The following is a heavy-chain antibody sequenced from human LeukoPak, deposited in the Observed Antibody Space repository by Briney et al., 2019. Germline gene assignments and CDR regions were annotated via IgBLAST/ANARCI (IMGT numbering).Heavy chain of an antibody. Sequence: PGGSLRLSCAASGFSFISYGTSWVRQAPGKGLEWVSAISGSGGTTYYADSVRGRFIISRDNSKSTLYFQMNSLRGEDTAIYYCAKRSPYNSSSYYLDFWGQGTLVTVSS. CDR3: AKRSPYNSSSYYLDF. J-gene: IGHJ4*02. CDR1: GFSFISYG. D-gene: IGHD6-6*01. V-gene: IGHV3-23*01. CDR2: ISGSGGTT.